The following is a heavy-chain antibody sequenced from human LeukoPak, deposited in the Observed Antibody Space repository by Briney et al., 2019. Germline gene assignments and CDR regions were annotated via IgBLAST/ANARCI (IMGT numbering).Heavy chain of an antibody. CDR3: ARHTRGSGDFDY. Sequence: SHTLSLTCAVFGGSFSGYCWNWIRQPPGKGLEWIAEINHERTTKYNPSLKSRVTISVDTSKNQFSLKLSSVTAADTAVYSCARHTRGSGDFDYWGQGTLVTVSS. J-gene: IGHJ4*02. CDR1: GGSFSGYC. V-gene: IGHV4-34*01. D-gene: IGHD3-10*01. CDR2: INHERTT.